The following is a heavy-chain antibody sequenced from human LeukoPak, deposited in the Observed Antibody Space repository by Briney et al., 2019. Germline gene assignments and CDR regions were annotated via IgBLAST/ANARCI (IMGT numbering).Heavy chain of an antibody. V-gene: IGHV3-48*02. CDR2: ISSSSSTI. Sequence: QPGGSLRLFCAASGFVFSTYSMNWVRQAPGKGLEWVSYISSSSSTIYYADSVKGRFTISRDNAKNSLYLQMNSLRDVDTAVYYCARAYYYDSSGYADPYYGMDVWGQGTTVTVSS. CDR3: ARAYYYDSSGYADPYYGMDV. CDR1: GFVFSTYS. D-gene: IGHD3-22*01. J-gene: IGHJ6*02.